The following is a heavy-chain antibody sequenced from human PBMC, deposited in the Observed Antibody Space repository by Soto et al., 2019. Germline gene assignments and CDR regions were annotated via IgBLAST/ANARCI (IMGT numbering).Heavy chain of an antibody. D-gene: IGHD3-10*01. CDR3: ARDSSRYGSGSYYDAFDI. CDR1: GYTFTGYY. V-gene: IGHV1-2*04. CDR2: INPNSGGT. Sequence: ASVKVSCKASGYTFTGYYMHWVRQAPGQGLEWMGWINPNSGGTNYAQKFQGWVTMTRDTSISTAYMELSRLRSDDTAVYYCARDSSRYGSGSYYDAFDIWGQGTMVTVSS. J-gene: IGHJ3*02.